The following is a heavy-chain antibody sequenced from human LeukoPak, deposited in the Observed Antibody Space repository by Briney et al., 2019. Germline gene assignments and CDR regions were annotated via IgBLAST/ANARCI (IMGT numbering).Heavy chain of an antibody. CDR3: ARHVSDYDFWSGYYRGNWFDP. V-gene: IGHV5-51*01. CDR1: GYSLTSYW. J-gene: IGHJ5*02. D-gene: IGHD3-3*01. CDR2: IYPGDSDT. Sequence: PGESLKISCKGSGYSLTSYWIGWVRQMPGKGLEWMGIIYPGDSDTRYSPSFQGQVTISADKSISTAYLQWSSLKASDTAMYYCARHVSDYDFWSGYYRGNWFDPWGQGTLVTVSS.